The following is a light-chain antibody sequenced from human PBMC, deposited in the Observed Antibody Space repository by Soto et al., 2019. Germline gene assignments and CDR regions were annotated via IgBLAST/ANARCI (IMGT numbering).Light chain of an antibody. J-gene: IGLJ3*02. V-gene: IGLV2-23*01. CDR3: CSQAPSSTWV. CDR1: SSDVGGYNH. Sequence: QSALTQPASVSGSPGQSITISCTGSSSDVGGYNHVSWYQQHPGKVPKLLIYEDNKRPSGVSNRFSGSKSGNTASLTLSGLQAEDEADYYCCSQAPSSTWVFGGGTKLTVL. CDR2: EDN.